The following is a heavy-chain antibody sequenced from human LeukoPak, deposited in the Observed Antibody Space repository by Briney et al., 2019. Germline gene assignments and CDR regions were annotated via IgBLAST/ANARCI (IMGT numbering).Heavy chain of an antibody. CDR2: IIPIFGTA. V-gene: IGHV1-69*13. Sequence: SVKVSCKASGGTFSSYAISWVRQAPGQGLEWTGGIIPIFGTANYAQKFQGRVTITADESTSTAYMELSSLRSEDTAVYYCASGGVVPAANLDYWGQGTLVTVSS. J-gene: IGHJ4*02. D-gene: IGHD2-2*01. CDR1: GGTFSSYA. CDR3: ASGGVVPAANLDY.